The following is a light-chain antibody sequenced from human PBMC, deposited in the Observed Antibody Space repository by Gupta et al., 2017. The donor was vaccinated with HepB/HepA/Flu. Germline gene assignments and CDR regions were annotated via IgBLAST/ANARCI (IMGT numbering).Light chain of an antibody. CDR1: QDINSY. Sequence: DTHLTQPPSFLSASVADRVTSTCRASQDINSYLIWYQQKPGKAPNLLIYTASPVKGRVPSRFSGRGSATESTLTISSRQPEDFATYYCQQGNSYPITFGQGTRLDIK. CDR3: QQGNSYPIT. CDR2: TAS. J-gene: IGKJ5*01. V-gene: IGKV1-9*01.